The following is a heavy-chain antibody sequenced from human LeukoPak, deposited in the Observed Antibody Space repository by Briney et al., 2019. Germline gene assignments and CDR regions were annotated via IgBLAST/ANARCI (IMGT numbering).Heavy chain of an antibody. V-gene: IGHV1-46*01. CDR2: INPSGCST. D-gene: IGHD2-15*01. Sequence: ASVKVSCKASGYTFTSYYMHWVRQAPGQGLEWMGIINPSGCSTSYAQKFQGRDTMTRDMSTSTVYMELSSLRSEDTAVYYCARGVVGYCSGGSCPRGSAIDYWGQGTLVTVSS. CDR3: ARGVVGYCSGGSCPRGSAIDY. CDR1: GYTFTSYY. J-gene: IGHJ4*02.